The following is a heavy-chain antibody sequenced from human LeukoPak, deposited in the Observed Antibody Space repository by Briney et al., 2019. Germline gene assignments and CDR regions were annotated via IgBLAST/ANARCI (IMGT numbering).Heavy chain of an antibody. V-gene: IGHV1-2*02. Sequence: GGSLRLSCAASGFTFSGSAMHWVRQAPGQGLEWMGWINPNSGGTNYAQKFQGRVTMTRDTSISTAYMELSRLRSDDTAVYYCARDVGEYCSSTDCYASDHWGQGTLVTVSS. CDR3: ARDVGEYCSSTDCYASDH. D-gene: IGHD2-2*01. J-gene: IGHJ4*02. CDR1: GFTFSGSA. CDR2: INPNSGGT.